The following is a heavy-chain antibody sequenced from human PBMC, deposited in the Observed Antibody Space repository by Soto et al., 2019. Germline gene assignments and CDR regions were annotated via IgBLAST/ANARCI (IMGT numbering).Heavy chain of an antibody. Sequence: QVQLQESGPGLVKPSQTLSLTCTVSGGSISSGGYYWSWIRQHPGKGLEWIGYIYYSGSTYYNPSLKCRVTISVDTSKHQFYLKLSSVTAADADVYYWAKVGIAAAGTQRGYWFGPWGQGTMVNVSS. CDR3: AKVGIAAAGTQRGYWFGP. CDR2: IYYSGST. D-gene: IGHD6-13*01. CDR1: GGSISSGGYY. J-gene: IGHJ5*02. V-gene: IGHV4-31*03.